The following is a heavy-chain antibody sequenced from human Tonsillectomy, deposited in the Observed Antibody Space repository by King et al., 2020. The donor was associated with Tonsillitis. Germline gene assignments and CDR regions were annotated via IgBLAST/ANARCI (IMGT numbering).Heavy chain of an antibody. Sequence: DVQLVESGGGLVKPGGSLRLSCAASGFTFSTYSMTWVRQAPGKGLEWVSSISGSSTYIHYADSVKGRFTISRDNAKNSLYLQMNSLRAEDTAVYYCARDEVGQGASEWFDPWGQGTLVTVSS. D-gene: IGHD2-15*01. V-gene: IGHV3-21*01. CDR3: ARDEVGQGASEWFDP. CDR2: ISGSSTYI. CDR1: GFTFSTYS. J-gene: IGHJ5*02.